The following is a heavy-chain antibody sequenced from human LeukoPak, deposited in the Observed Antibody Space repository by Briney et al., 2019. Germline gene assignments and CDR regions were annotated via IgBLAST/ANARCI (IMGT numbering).Heavy chain of an antibody. D-gene: IGHD3-9*01. Sequence: PGGSLRLSCAVSGFTCNNFEMNWVRQAPGKGLEWVSYIDISGTSIYYADSVKGRFTISRDNVKNSLYLQMNSLRAEDTAVYYCARSFYDILIGYYQYFDYWGQGTLVTVSS. CDR2: IDISGTSI. J-gene: IGHJ4*02. CDR1: GFTCNNFE. V-gene: IGHV3-48*03. CDR3: ARSFYDILIGYYQYFDY.